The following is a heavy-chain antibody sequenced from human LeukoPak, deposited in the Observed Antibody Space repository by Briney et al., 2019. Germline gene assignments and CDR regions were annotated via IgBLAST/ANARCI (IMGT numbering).Heavy chain of an antibody. Sequence: SQTLSLTCTVSGGSISSGDYHWSRIRQPPGKGLEWIGYTYYSGSTYYNPSLKSRATISVDTSKNQFSLKLTSVTAADTAVYYCASERGVAAAGSEPYMDVWGKGTTVTVSS. V-gene: IGHV4-30-4*01. D-gene: IGHD6-13*01. CDR2: TYYSGST. CDR3: ASERGVAAAGSEPYMDV. CDR1: GGSISSGDYH. J-gene: IGHJ6*03.